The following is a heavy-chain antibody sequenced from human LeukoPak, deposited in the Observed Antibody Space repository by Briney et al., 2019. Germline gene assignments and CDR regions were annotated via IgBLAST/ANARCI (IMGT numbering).Heavy chain of an antibody. CDR3: ARVPEWEVLYYYFYMDV. CDR1: GGSFSGNY. V-gene: IGHV4-34*01. J-gene: IGHJ6*03. Sequence: SETLSLTCTVYGGSFSGNYWSWIRQPPGKGLEWIGEIKHSGSANYNPSLKGRVTISLDTSKNQFSLRLSSVTAADTAVYYCARVPEWEVLYYYFYMDVWGKGTTVIVSS. CDR2: IKHSGSA. D-gene: IGHD1-26*01.